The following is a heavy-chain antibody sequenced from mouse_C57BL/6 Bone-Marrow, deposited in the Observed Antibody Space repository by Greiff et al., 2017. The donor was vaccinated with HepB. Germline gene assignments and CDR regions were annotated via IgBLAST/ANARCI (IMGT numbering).Heavy chain of an antibody. D-gene: IGHD1-1*01. V-gene: IGHV1-80*01. Sequence: QVQLQQSGAELVKPGASVKISCKASGYAFSSYWMNWVKQRPGKGLEWIGQIYPGDGDTNYNGKFKGKATLTADKSSSTAYMQLSSLTSEDSAVYFCASPLITTVVDWYFDVWGTGTTVTVSS. CDR3: ASPLITTVVDWYFDV. CDR2: IYPGDGDT. CDR1: GYAFSSYW. J-gene: IGHJ1*03.